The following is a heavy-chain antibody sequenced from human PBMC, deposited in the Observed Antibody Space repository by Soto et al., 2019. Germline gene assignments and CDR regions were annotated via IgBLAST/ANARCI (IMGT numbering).Heavy chain of an antibody. CDR2: IYYSERT. CDR1: GGSISSYY. J-gene: IGHJ6*03. CDR3: ARSGYCSGGSCSHDYYYYYMDV. D-gene: IGHD2-15*01. V-gene: IGHV4-59*01. Sequence: SETLSLTCTVSGGSISSYYWSWIRQPPGKELKWIRYIYYSERTNYKPSLKSRVTISVDTSKNHFSLNLSSVTAADTAVYYCARSGYCSGGSCSHDYYYYYMDVWGKGTTVTVSS.